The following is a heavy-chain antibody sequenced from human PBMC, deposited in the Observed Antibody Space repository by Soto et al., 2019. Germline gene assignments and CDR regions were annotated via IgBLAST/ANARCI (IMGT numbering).Heavy chain of an antibody. CDR3: AGRVVPAASWFDP. V-gene: IGHV1-69*13. Sequence: SVKVSCKASGGTFSSYAISWVRQAPGQGLEWMGGIIPIFGTANYAQKFQGRVTITADESTSTAYMELSSLRSEDTAVYYCAGRVVPAASWFDPWGQGTLVTVSS. CDR1: GGTFSSYA. D-gene: IGHD2-2*01. J-gene: IGHJ5*02. CDR2: IIPIFGTA.